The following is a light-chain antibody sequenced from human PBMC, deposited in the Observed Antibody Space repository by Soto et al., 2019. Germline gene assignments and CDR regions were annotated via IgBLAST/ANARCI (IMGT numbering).Light chain of an antibody. J-gene: IGLJ1*01. CDR3: CSYATTYTLA. CDR1: SSDIHGFNY. CDR2: DLT. V-gene: IGLV2-11*01. Sequence: QSALTQPRSVSGSPGQSVTISCTGTSSDIHGFNYVSWYQQHPGKAPKLIIFDLTHRPSGVPDRFSGSKSGSTASLTISGLQAEDEADYYCCSYATTYTLAFGTGTKVTVL.